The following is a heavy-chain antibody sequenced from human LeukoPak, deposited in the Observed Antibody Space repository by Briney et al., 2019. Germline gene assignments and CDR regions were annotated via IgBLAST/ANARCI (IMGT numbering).Heavy chain of an antibody. V-gene: IGHV4-39*02. J-gene: IGHJ4*02. CDR3: AREELYCSGGSCSLDY. CDR2: IYDSRTI. D-gene: IGHD2-15*01. CDR1: GGSISSGSHH. Sequence: PSETLSLTCTVSGGSISSGSHHWGWFRQSPGKGLEWIGSIYDSRTIYYNPSLNSRVTISAVTSKNQFSLQLNSVTAADTAVYYCAREELYCSGGSCSLDYWGQGTLVAVSS.